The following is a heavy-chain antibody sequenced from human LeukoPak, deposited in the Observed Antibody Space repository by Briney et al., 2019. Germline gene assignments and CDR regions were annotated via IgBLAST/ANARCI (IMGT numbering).Heavy chain of an antibody. CDR1: GGSISSSNYY. CDR3: ARSDSYYYYGMDV. J-gene: IGHJ6*02. CDR2: IYYSGST. V-gene: IGHV4-61*05. Sequence: SETLSLICTVSGGSISSSNYYWGWIRQPPGKGLEWIGYIYYSGSTNYNPSLKSRVTISVDTSKNQFSLKLSSVTAADTAVYYCARSDSYYYYGMDVWGQGTTVTVSS.